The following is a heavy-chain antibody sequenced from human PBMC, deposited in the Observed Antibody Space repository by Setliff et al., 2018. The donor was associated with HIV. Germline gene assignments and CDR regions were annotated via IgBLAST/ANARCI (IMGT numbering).Heavy chain of an antibody. J-gene: IGHJ4*02. Sequence: PGGSLRLSCAASGFTFSSAWMGWVRQAPAKGLEWVSAISGGGGSTYYADSVKGRFTISRDNSKNTLYLQINSLRAEDTAVYYPAQDPATGVVAVYYFDYCGQGTLVAVAS. CDR1: GFTFSSAW. D-gene: IGHD5-12*01. CDR2: ISGGGGST. CDR3: AQDPATGVVAVYYFDY. V-gene: IGHV3-23*01.